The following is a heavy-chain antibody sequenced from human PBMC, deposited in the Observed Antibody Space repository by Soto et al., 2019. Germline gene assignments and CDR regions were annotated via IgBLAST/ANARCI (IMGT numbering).Heavy chain of an antibody. CDR1: GFTFNSYA. CDR2: ISGDGGTK. J-gene: IGHJ4*02. D-gene: IGHD6-13*01. CDR3: AKVRERQPW. V-gene: IGHV3-30*18. Sequence: PGGSLRLSCAASGFTFNSYAMYWVRQAPGKGPEWVAVISGDGGTKYYPDSVKGRFTISRDNSKNTLYLQMNSLRDEDTAVYYCAKVRERQPWWGQGTLVTVSS.